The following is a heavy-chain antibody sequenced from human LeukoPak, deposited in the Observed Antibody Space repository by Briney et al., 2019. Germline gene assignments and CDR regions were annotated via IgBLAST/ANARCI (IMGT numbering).Heavy chain of an antibody. Sequence: GGSLRLSCAASGFTFSSHWMSWVRQAPGKGLEWVANIKQDGSEKYYVDSVKGRFTISRDNAKNSLYLQMDSLRAEDTAVYYCAKGNFRLDYWGQGTLVTVSS. CDR2: IKQDGSEK. D-gene: IGHD1-7*01. CDR3: AKGNFRLDY. V-gene: IGHV3-7*01. J-gene: IGHJ4*02. CDR1: GFTFSSHW.